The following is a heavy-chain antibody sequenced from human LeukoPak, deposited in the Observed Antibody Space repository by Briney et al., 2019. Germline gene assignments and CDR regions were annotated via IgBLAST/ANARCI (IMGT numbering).Heavy chain of an antibody. D-gene: IGHD3-10*01. CDR2: ISGSGGST. CDR3: AKEANLAGYFDY. J-gene: IGHJ4*02. CDR1: GFTFSSYA. V-gene: IGHV3-23*01. Sequence: GGSLRLSGAASGFTFSSYAMRWVRQAPGKGLEWISSISGSGGSTNSADSVKGRFTITRDNSKNTLYLQMNSLRAEDTAVYYCAKEANLAGYFDYWGQGTLVTVSS.